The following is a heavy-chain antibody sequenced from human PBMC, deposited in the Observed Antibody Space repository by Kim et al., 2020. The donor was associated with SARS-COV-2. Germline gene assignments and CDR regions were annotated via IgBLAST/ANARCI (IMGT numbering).Heavy chain of an antibody. J-gene: IGHJ4*02. Sequence: GGSLRLSCAASGFTFSSYGMHWVRQAPGKGLEWVAVIWYDGSNKYYVDSVKGRFTISRDNSKNTLYLQMNSLRAEDTAVYYCAREGYDSSGYYTYYFDYWGQGTLVTVSS. D-gene: IGHD3-22*01. CDR3: AREGYDSSGYYTYYFDY. CDR2: IWYDGSNK. CDR1: GFTFSSYG. V-gene: IGHV3-33*01.